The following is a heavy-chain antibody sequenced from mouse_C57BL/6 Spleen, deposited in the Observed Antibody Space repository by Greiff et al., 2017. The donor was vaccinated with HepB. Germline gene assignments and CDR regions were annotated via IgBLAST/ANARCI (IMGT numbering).Heavy chain of an antibody. Sequence: VHLPPSFPYLFTPFSSVNIPFPASVSAYMSSFLPFVHQRPGKGLEWIGRIYPGDGDTNYNGKFKGKATLTADKSSSTAYMQLSSLTSEDSAVYFCARGDYGSSEAMDYWGQGTSVTVSS. CDR2: IYPGDGDT. J-gene: IGHJ4*01. D-gene: IGHD1-1*01. CDR3: ARGDYGSSEAMDY. V-gene: IGHV1-82*01. CDR1: VSAYMSSF.